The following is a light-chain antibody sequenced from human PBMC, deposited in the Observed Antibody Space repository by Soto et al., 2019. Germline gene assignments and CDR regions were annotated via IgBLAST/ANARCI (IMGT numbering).Light chain of an antibody. J-gene: IGKJ3*01. CDR2: CAS. CDR3: QQYGSSRGFT. V-gene: IGKV3-20*01. CDR1: QSVSSSY. Sequence: EIVLTQSPGTLSLSPGERATLSCRASQSVSSSYLAWYQQKPGQAPRLLIYCASGRAAGIPDRFSGSGSGTDFSLTISRLEPEDFAVYYCQQYGSSRGFTFGSGTKVDIK.